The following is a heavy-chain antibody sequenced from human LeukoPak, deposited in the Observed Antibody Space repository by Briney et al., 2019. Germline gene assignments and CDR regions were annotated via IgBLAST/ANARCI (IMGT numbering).Heavy chain of an antibody. CDR3: ATATSASNFYSDY. J-gene: IGHJ4*02. Sequence: PSETLSLTCTVSGGSISTTIHYWRWIRQPPGKGLEWIGTISNRGTTYSNPSLKSRLTMSVVTSQSQFSLQLTSVTAADTALYYCATATSASNFYSDYWGQGTLVTVSS. V-gene: IGHV4-39*01. CDR2: ISNRGTT. D-gene: IGHD5-12*01. CDR1: GGSISTTIHY.